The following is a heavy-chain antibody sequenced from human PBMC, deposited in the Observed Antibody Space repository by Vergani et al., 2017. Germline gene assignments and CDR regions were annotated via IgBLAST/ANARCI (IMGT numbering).Heavy chain of an antibody. CDR2: INNNGGST. CDR3: AKVCGSTSCPYGGGAFDV. CDR1: GFTFNSYA. D-gene: IGHD2-2*01. V-gene: IGHV3-23*01. Sequence: QLLESGGGLIQPGGSLRLSCAASGFTFNSYAMTWVRQAPGKGLEWVSGINNNGGSTYYADSVMGRFTISRDNSKNTLYLQMTDLRAEDTATYYCAKVCGSTSCPYGGGAFDVWGHGTMVTVSS. J-gene: IGHJ3*01.